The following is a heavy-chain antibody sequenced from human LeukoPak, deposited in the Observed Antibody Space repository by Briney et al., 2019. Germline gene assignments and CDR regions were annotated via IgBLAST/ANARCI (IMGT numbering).Heavy chain of an antibody. D-gene: IGHD4-11*01. CDR2: INHSGST. J-gene: IGHJ4*02. V-gene: IGHV4-34*01. CDR3: ASGDYNADY. Sequence: KSSETLSLTCAVYGESFSGYYWSWIRQPPGKGLEWIGDINHSGSTNYNPSLKSRVTISVDTSKNQFSLQLNSVTAADTAFYYCASGDYNADYWGQGTLVTVSS. CDR1: GESFSGYY.